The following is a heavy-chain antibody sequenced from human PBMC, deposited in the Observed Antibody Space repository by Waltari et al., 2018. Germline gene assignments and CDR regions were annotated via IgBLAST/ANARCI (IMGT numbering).Heavy chain of an antibody. Sequence: QVQLVQSGAEVKKPGASVKVSCKASGYTFTSYGISWVRQAPGQGLEWMGWISAYNGNTNYAQKLQGRVTMTTDTSTSTAYMELRSLRSDDTAVYYCARDSPGQSRHYYGSGSYNYWGQGTLVTVSS. J-gene: IGHJ4*02. D-gene: IGHD3-10*01. CDR3: ARDSPGQSRHYYGSGSYNY. CDR2: ISAYNGNT. CDR1: GYTFTSYG. V-gene: IGHV1-18*01.